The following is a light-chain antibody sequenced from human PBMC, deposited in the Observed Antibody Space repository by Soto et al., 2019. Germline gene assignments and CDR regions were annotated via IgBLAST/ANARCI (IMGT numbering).Light chain of an antibody. CDR1: QSVSSY. CDR2: DAS. Sequence: EIVLTQSPATLSLSPGERATLSCRASQSVSSYLAWYQQKPGQAPRLLLYDASNRATGIPARFSGSGSGTAFTLTISSLEPEDFAVYYCQQRSNWPSWTFGQGTKVEIK. J-gene: IGKJ1*01. V-gene: IGKV3-11*01. CDR3: QQRSNWPSWT.